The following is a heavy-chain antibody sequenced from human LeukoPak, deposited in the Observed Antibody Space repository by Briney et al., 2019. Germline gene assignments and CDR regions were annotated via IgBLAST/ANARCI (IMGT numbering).Heavy chain of an antibody. CDR2: ISGSGDTT. Sequence: GGSLRLSCAASGFTFSSYWMHWVRQAPGKGLEWVSGISGSGDTTYYADSVKGRFTISRDNSKNTLYLQMNTLRAEDTALYYCAKKGQNSGFNNWFDPWGQGTLVTVSS. CDR3: AKKGQNSGFNNWFDP. J-gene: IGHJ5*02. CDR1: GFTFSSYW. D-gene: IGHD6-19*01. V-gene: IGHV3-23*01.